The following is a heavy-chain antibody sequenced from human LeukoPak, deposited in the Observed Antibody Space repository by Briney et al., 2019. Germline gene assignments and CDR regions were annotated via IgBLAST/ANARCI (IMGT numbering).Heavy chain of an antibody. V-gene: IGHV3-74*01. D-gene: IGHD3-22*01. CDR1: GFTFSSYW. CDR3: ARTNYYDSSGSPGNDY. Sequence: GGSLRLSCAASGFTFSSYWMNWVRQAPGKGLVWVSRIASDGSSTTYADSVKGRFSISRDNAKNTLYLQMNSLRAEDTALYYCARTNYYDSSGSPGNDYWGQGTLVTVSS. CDR2: IASDGSST. J-gene: IGHJ4*02.